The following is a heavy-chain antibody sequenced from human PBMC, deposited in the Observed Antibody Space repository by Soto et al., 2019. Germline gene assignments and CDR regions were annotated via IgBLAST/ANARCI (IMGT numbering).Heavy chain of an antibody. V-gene: IGHV1-69*01. CDR3: AVAMVREILIFQSSGMHV. Sequence: QVHLVQSGAEVKKPGSSVKVSCKTSGGSFNNYAVSWVRQAPGQGLEWMGGIIPNFDTPNYAQKFQDRVTIIADESTSTVYMELRSLRSNDTAAYYCAVAMVREILIFQSSGMHVWGQGPTVIVSS. J-gene: IGHJ6*02. D-gene: IGHD3-10*01. CDR1: GGSFNNYA. CDR2: IIPNFDTP.